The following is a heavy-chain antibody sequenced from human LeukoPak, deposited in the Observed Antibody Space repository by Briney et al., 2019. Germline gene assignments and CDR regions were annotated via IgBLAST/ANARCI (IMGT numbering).Heavy chain of an antibody. Sequence: SETLSLTCTVSGGSISSSSYYWGWIRQPPGKGLECIGSIYYSGRNYYNPSLKSRVTISVDTSKNQFSLKLSSVTAADTAVYYCARVQYSSSVDSWGQGTLVTVSS. J-gene: IGHJ4*02. CDR2: IYYSGRN. CDR1: GGSISSSSYY. CDR3: ARVQYSSSVDS. V-gene: IGHV4-39*07. D-gene: IGHD6-6*01.